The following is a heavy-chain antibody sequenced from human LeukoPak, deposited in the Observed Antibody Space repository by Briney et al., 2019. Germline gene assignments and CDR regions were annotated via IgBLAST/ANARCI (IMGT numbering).Heavy chain of an antibody. CDR2: INPNSGGT. Sequence: GSVKVSCKASGYTFTGYYMHWVRQAPGQGLEWMGWINPNSGGTNYAQKFQGWVTMTRDTSISTAYMELSRLRSDDTAVYYCARSPGIAAAGTEDNWFDPWGQGTLVTVSS. J-gene: IGHJ5*02. V-gene: IGHV1-2*04. CDR1: GYTFTGYY. CDR3: ARSPGIAAAGTEDNWFDP. D-gene: IGHD6-13*01.